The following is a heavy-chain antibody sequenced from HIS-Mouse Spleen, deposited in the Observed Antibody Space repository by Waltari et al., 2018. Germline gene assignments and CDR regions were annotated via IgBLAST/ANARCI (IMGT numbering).Heavy chain of an antibody. V-gene: IGHV4-39*07. J-gene: IGHJ2*01. D-gene: IGHD6-13*01. CDR1: GGSISSSSYY. Sequence: QLQLQESGPGLVKPSETLSLTCTVSGGSISSSSYYWGWIRQPPGKGLEWIGSISYSGGTSCNPALKSRVTISLDTSKNQFSLKLSSVTAADTAVYYCAREIPYSSSWYDWYFDLWGRGTLVTVSS. CDR3: AREIPYSSSWYDWYFDL. CDR2: ISYSGGT.